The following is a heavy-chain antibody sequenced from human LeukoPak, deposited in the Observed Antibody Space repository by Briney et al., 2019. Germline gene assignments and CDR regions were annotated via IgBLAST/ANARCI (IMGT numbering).Heavy chain of an antibody. CDR3: AKDSRTITVSGPDY. CDR1: GFTFSNYA. V-gene: IGHV3-23*01. J-gene: IGHJ4*02. Sequence: GGSLRLSCAASGFTFSNYAMTWVRQAPGKGLEWVSAISESGGTTYYADSVKGRFTISRDNSKNTLYLQMNSLSAEDTALYYCAKDSRTITVSGPDYWGQGTLVTVSS. CDR2: ISESGGTT. D-gene: IGHD6-19*01.